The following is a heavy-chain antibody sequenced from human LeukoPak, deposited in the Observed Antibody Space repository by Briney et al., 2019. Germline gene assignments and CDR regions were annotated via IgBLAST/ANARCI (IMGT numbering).Heavy chain of an antibody. CDR3: ASSNDGVVITISY. CDR2: INHSGST. CDR1: GGSFSGYY. Sequence: SETLSLTCAVYGGSFSGYYWSWIRQPPGKGLEWIGEINHSGSTNYNPSLKSRVTISVDTSKNQFSLKLSSVIAADTAVYYCASSNDGVVITISYWGQGTLVTVSS. D-gene: IGHD3-22*01. V-gene: IGHV4-34*01. J-gene: IGHJ4*02.